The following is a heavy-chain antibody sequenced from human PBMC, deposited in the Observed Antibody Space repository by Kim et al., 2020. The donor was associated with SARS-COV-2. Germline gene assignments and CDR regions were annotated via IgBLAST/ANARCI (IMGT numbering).Heavy chain of an antibody. V-gene: IGHV3-23*01. J-gene: IGHJ6*02. CDR3: AKLGGIAVAGRAGMDV. CDR1: GFTFSSYA. Sequence: GGSLRLSCAASGFTFSSYAMSWVRQAPGKGLEWVSAISGSGGSTYYADSVKGRFTISRDNSKNTLYLQMNSLRAEDTAVYYCAKLGGIAVAGRAGMDVWGQGTTVTVSS. D-gene: IGHD6-19*01. CDR2: ISGSGGST.